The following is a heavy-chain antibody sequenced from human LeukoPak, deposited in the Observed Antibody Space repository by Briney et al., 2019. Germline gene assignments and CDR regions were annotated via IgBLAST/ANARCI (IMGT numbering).Heavy chain of an antibody. D-gene: IGHD6-19*01. Sequence: GGSLRLSCAVSGFTLSSNYMSWVRQVPGKGLEWVSSLYSAGNTYYVDSVKGRFTISRDNSKNTLYLQMDSLRAEDTAVYYCAKALAVAGSYYYYGMDVWGQGTTVTVSS. J-gene: IGHJ6*02. CDR3: AKALAVAGSYYYYGMDV. CDR2: LYSAGNT. V-gene: IGHV3-66*01. CDR1: GFTLSSNY.